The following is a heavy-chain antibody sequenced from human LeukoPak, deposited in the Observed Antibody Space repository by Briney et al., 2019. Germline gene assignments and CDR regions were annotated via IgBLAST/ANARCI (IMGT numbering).Heavy chain of an antibody. Sequence: ASVKVSCKASGYTFTGYYMHWVRQAPGQGLEWMGWINPNSGGTNYAQKFQGRVTMTRDTSISTAYMELSRLTSDDTAVYYCARDAIVRDYSNSDYWGQGTLVTVSS. V-gene: IGHV1-2*02. CDR3: ARDAIVRDYSNSDY. CDR1: GYTFTGYY. J-gene: IGHJ4*02. D-gene: IGHD4-11*01. CDR2: INPNSGGT.